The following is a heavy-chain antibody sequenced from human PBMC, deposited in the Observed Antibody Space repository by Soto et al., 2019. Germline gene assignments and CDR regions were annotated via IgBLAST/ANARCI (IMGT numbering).Heavy chain of an antibody. CDR1: GYTFTSYD. D-gene: IGHD3-3*01. CDR3: ARGVYDFWSGHPKGLDY. Sequence: ASLKVSCKASGYTFTSYDINWVRQATGQGLEWMGWMNPNSGNTGYAQKFQGRVTMTRNTSISTAYMELSSLRSEDTAVYYCARGVYDFWSGHPKGLDYWGQGTVVTVSS. V-gene: IGHV1-8*01. CDR2: MNPNSGNT. J-gene: IGHJ4*02.